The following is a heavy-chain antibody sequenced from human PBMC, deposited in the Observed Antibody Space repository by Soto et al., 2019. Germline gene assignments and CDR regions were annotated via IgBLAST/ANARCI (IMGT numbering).Heavy chain of an antibody. CDR2: IIPIFGTA. CDR3: ARDGPEKYCSGGSCYYD. CDR1: GGTFSSYA. J-gene: IGHJ4*02. D-gene: IGHD2-15*01. Sequence: GASVKVSCKASGGTFSSYAISWVRQAPGQGLEWMGGIIPIFGTANYAQKFQGRVTITADESTSTAYMELSSLRSEDTAVYYCARDGPEKYCSGGSCYYDWGQGTLVTVSS. V-gene: IGHV1-69*13.